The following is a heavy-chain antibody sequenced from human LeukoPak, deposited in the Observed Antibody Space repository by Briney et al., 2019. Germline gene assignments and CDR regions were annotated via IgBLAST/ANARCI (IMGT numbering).Heavy chain of an antibody. CDR2: ISSSGSTI. Sequence: GGSLRLSCAASGLTFSDYYMSWIRQAPGKGLVWVSYISSSGSTIYYADSVKGRFTISRDNAKNSLYLQMNSLRAEDTAVYYCARDSSSSSGRRYFDYWGQGTLVTVSS. J-gene: IGHJ4*02. CDR1: GLTFSDYY. V-gene: IGHV3-11*04. CDR3: ARDSSSSSGRRYFDY. D-gene: IGHD6-6*01.